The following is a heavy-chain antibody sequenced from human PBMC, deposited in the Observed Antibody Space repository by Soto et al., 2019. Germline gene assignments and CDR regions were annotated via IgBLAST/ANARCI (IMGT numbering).Heavy chain of an antibody. CDR3: ARVVVVIPPGYYYAMDV. CDR1: GYSFSNYG. D-gene: IGHD3-22*01. V-gene: IGHV1-18*01. Sequence: AASVKVSCKASGYSFSNYGISWVREAPGQGLEWMGWISTYNGDTDYPQKVQGRVTMTTDTSTSTAYLELRSLSSDDTAVYYCARVVVVIPPGYYYAMDVWGQGTTVTVSS. CDR2: ISTYNGDT. J-gene: IGHJ6*02.